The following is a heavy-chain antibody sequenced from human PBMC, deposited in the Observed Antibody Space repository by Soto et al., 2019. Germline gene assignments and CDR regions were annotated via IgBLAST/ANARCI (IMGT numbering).Heavy chain of an antibody. CDR2: IIPIFGTA. Sequence: WASVKVSCKASGGTFSSYAISWVRQAPGQGLEWMGGIIPIFGTANYAQKFQGRVTITADESTSTAYMELSSLRSEDTAVYYCARDSEWELRNYYYGMDVWGQGTTVTVSS. CDR1: GGTFSSYA. V-gene: IGHV1-69*13. CDR3: ARDSEWELRNYYYGMDV. D-gene: IGHD1-26*01. J-gene: IGHJ6*02.